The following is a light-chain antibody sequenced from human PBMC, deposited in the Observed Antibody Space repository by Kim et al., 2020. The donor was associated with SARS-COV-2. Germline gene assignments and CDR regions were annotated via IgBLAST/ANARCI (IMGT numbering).Light chain of an antibody. J-gene: IGKJ2*01. CDR2: AAS. V-gene: IGKV3-20*01. Sequence: EIVLTQSPGTLSLAPGKRATLSCRASQTISNNYIAWYQQTPGQAPRILIYAASTRATDTPDRFSGSGSGTDFTLTISRLEPEDFAVYYCQQYGSSLYTFGQGTKLEI. CDR3: QQYGSSLYT. CDR1: QTISNNY.